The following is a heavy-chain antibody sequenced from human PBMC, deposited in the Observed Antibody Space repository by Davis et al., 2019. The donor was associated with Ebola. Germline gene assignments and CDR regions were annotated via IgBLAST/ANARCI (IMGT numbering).Heavy chain of an antibody. CDR3: ASMWWCSLCWPRNWFDP. Sequence: GSLRLSCTVSGGSISSYYWGWIRQPPGKGLEWIGSIYHSGSTYYNPSLKSRVTISVDTSKNQFSLKLSSVTAADTAVYYCASMWWCSLCWPRNWFDPWGQGTLVTVSS. CDR1: GGSISSYY. V-gene: IGHV4-39*01. J-gene: IGHJ5*02. CDR2: IYHSGST. D-gene: IGHD2-21*01.